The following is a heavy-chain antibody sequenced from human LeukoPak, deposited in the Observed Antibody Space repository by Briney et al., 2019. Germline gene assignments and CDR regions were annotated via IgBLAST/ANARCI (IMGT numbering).Heavy chain of an antibody. J-gene: IGHJ5*02. CDR1: GGSISSSSYY. CDR2: IYYSGST. V-gene: IGHV4-39*07. Sequence: SETLSLTCTVSGGSISSSSYYWGWIRQPPGKGLEWIGSIYYSGSTYYNPSLKSRVTISVDTSKNQFSLKLSSVTAADTAVYYCARELGQQFDPWGQGTLVTVSS. CDR3: ARELGQQFDP. D-gene: IGHD6-13*01.